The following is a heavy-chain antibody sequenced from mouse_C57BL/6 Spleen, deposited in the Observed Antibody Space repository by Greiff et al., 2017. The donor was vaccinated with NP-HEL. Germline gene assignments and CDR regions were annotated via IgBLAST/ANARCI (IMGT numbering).Heavy chain of an antibody. Sequence: QVQLQQPGAELVMPGASVKLSCKASGYTFTSYWMHWVKQRPGQGLEWIGEIDPSDSYTNYNQKFKGKSTLTVDKSSSTAYMQLSSLTSEDSAVYYCARRGVTTEGAFDYWGQGTTLTVSS. J-gene: IGHJ2*01. D-gene: IGHD2-12*01. CDR1: GYTFTSYW. CDR3: ARRGVTTEGAFDY. V-gene: IGHV1-69*01. CDR2: IDPSDSYT.